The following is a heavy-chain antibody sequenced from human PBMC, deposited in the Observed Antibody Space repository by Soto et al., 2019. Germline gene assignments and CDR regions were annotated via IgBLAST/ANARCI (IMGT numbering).Heavy chain of an antibody. CDR3: AREGTLRTDAFDL. Sequence: QVQLVQSGAEVKKPGASVKVSCKASGYIFTSYGISWVRQAPGQGLEWMGWISTDTGNTNYAQKIQDRVTMTRDTSTTTAYMELRSLTSDDTALYFCAREGTLRTDAFDLWGQGTMVTVSS. CDR2: ISTDTGNT. J-gene: IGHJ3*01. CDR1: GYIFTSYG. D-gene: IGHD3-16*01. V-gene: IGHV1-18*01.